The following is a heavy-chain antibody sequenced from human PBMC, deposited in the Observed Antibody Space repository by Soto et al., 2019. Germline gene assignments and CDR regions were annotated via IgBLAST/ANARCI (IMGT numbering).Heavy chain of an antibody. CDR2: ISPSSGYT. Sequence: QVPLVQSEGEMKQPGASVKVSCKASGYSFTTYGFFWVRQVPGQGLEWMGYISPSSGYTTYAPNLQDRVIMTTDSSTTTVYMELRSLRSDDTAVYYCAREMWTRSGPQNFFDYWGQGALVTVSS. D-gene: IGHD6-25*01. CDR3: AREMWTRSGPQNFFDY. J-gene: IGHJ4*02. CDR1: GYSFTTYG. V-gene: IGHV1-18*01.